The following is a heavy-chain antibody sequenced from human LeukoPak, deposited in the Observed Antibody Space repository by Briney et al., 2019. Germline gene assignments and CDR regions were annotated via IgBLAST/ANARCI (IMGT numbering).Heavy chain of an antibody. CDR1: GFTFSSYG. D-gene: IGHD4-17*01. Sequence: GGSLRLSCAASGFTFSSYGMRWVRQAPGKGLEWVADIWYDGSNKYYADSVKGRFTISRDNSKNTLYLQMNSLRAEDTAVYYCARDVGYGDSPLVIGWFDPWGQGTLVTVSS. J-gene: IGHJ5*02. CDR2: IWYDGSNK. CDR3: ARDVGYGDSPLVIGWFDP. V-gene: IGHV3-33*01.